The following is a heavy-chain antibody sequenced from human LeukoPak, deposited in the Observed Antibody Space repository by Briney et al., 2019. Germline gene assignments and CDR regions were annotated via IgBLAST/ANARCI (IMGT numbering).Heavy chain of an antibody. Sequence: SETLSLTCTVSGGPISSYYWSWIRQPPGKGLEWIGEINHSGSTNYNPSLKSRVTISVDTSKNQFSLKLSSVTAADTAVYYCARVPVAAVAGTAEGAFDIWGQGTMVTVSS. J-gene: IGHJ3*02. V-gene: IGHV4-34*01. D-gene: IGHD6-19*01. CDR2: INHSGST. CDR3: ARVPVAAVAGTAEGAFDI. CDR1: GGPISSYY.